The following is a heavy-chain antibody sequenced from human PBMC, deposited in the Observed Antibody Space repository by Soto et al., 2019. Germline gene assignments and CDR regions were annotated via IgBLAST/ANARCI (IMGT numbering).Heavy chain of an antibody. J-gene: IGHJ5*02. CDR3: AREVAAGLNCFDP. Sequence: EVQLVESGGGLVQPGGSLRLSCAASGFTFSSYWMHWVRQAPGKGLVWVSRINSDGSSTSYADSVKGRFTISRDNAKNTLYLQMNSLRAEYMAVYYCAREVAAGLNCFDPCGQGTLVTVSS. D-gene: IGHD6-13*01. CDR2: INSDGSST. V-gene: IGHV3-74*01. CDR1: GFTFSSYW.